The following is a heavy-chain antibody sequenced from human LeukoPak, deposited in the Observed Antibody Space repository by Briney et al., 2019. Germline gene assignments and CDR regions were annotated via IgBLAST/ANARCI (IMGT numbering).Heavy chain of an antibody. CDR1: GNTPTELS. CDR2: FDPEDVEI. CDR3: ATFAIFGVFTYAFDV. V-gene: IGHV1-24*01. D-gene: IGHD3-3*01. Sequence: ASVKVSCKLSGNTPTELSMHWVRQVPGKGLEWMGGFDPEDVEIIYAQKFKGRGTMTEDTSTDTAYMELSSLKSEDTAVYYCATFAIFGVFTYAFDVWGQGTMVTLSS. J-gene: IGHJ3*01.